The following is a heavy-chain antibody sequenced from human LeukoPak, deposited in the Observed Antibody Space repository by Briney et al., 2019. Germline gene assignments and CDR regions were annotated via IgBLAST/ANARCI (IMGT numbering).Heavy chain of an antibody. CDR2: INHSGGT. V-gene: IGHV4-34*01. CDR3: ARGGYCSSTSCYTNWFDP. D-gene: IGHD2-2*01. J-gene: IGHJ5*02. CDR1: GGSFNGYY. Sequence: SETLSLTCAVYGGSFNGYYWSWIRQPPGKGLEWIGEINHSGGTNYNPSLKSRVTISVDTSKNQFSLKLSSVTAADTAVYYCARGGYCSSTSCYTNWFDPWGQGTLVTVSS.